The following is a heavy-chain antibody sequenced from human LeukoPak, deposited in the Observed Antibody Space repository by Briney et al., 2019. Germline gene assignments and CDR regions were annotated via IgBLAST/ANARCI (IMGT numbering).Heavy chain of an antibody. Sequence: GGSLRLSCAASGFTFSIYTMTWVRQAPGEGLDWVSSIRSTGGSTYYADSVKGRFTISRDNSKNTLYLQMNSLRAEDTAVYYCAKDNGGIVVVPAAIPFDYWGQGTLVTVSS. CDR3: AKDNGGIVVVPAAIPFDY. CDR2: IRSTGGST. D-gene: IGHD2-2*01. J-gene: IGHJ4*02. V-gene: IGHV3-23*01. CDR1: GFTFSIYT.